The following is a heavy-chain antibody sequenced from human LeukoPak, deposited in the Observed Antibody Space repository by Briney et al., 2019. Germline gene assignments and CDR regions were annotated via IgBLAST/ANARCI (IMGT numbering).Heavy chain of an antibody. CDR3: ARDSGTMIVVGRKHKSWYFDL. CDR2: MNPNSGNT. V-gene: IGHV1-8*03. Sequence: GASVKVSCKASGYTFTSYDINWVRQATGQGLEWMGWMNPNSGNTGYAQKFQGRVTITRNTSISTAYMELSSLRSEDTAVYYCARDSGTMIVVGRKHKSWYFDLWGRGTLVTVSS. J-gene: IGHJ2*01. D-gene: IGHD3-22*01. CDR1: GYTFTSYD.